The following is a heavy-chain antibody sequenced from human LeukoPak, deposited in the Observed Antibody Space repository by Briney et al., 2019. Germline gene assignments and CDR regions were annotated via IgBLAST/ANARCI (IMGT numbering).Heavy chain of an antibody. CDR3: AKAVDGTGWYLFDY. D-gene: IGHD6-19*01. CDR1: GFTFSSYC. J-gene: IGHJ4*02. V-gene: IGHV3-23*01. Sequence: GGSLRLSCAASGFTFSSYCMSWVRQAPGKGLEWVSATNGSGGNPYYTDSVKGRFTISRDNSKNTLYLQMNSLRAEDTAVYYCAKAVDGTGWYLFDYWGQGALVTVSS. CDR2: TNGSGGNP.